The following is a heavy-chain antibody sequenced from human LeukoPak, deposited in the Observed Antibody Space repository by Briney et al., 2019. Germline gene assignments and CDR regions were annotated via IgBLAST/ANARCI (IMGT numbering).Heavy chain of an antibody. CDR3: ARDGVGLDS. Sequence: GGSLRLSCAASGFTFSDYYMSWIRQALGKGLEWVSYISGSGSIIDYADSVKGRFIISRDNAKNSLSLQMNSLRAEDTAVYYCARDGVGLDSWGQGTLVTVSS. CDR1: GFTFSDYY. J-gene: IGHJ4*02. CDR2: ISGSGSII. D-gene: IGHD2-8*01. V-gene: IGHV3-11*04.